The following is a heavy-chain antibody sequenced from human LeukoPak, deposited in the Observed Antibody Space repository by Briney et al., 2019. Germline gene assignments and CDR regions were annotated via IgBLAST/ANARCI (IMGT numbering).Heavy chain of an antibody. D-gene: IGHD1-26*01. CDR3: ARMGGYAYSDY. CDR2: IIPFYSAT. CDR1: GGSLSTYA. Sequence: SVRVSCKASGGSLSTYAINWVRQVPGRGLEWMGGIIPFYSATDHAQKLQGRVTITADESTNTAYMELNSLTSKDTAVYYCARMGGYAYSDYWGQGTLVTVSS. V-gene: IGHV1-69*13. J-gene: IGHJ4*02.